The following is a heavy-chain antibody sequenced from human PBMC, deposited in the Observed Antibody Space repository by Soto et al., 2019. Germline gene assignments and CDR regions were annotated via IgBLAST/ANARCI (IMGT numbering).Heavy chain of an antibody. CDR2: IWPADCDN. CDR3: ARREGRGWFAY. J-gene: IGHJ5*01. Sequence: PGESLKVSWKASGYSFTSHCIGWVRQTPGKGLEWMGIIWPADCDNRYSSSFQGHVTISVDKSIRTSYLQWSSLEASDTALFYCARREGRGWFAYCGQGTLVTVSS. CDR1: GYSFTSHC. V-gene: IGHV5-51*01.